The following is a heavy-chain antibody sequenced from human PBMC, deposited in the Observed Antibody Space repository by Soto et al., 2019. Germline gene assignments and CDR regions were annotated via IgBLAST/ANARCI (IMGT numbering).Heavy chain of an antibody. CDR3: ARESDRVLRFLEWLSEPYYYYGMDV. CDR2: IKQDGSEK. Sequence: GGSLRLSCAASGFTFSSYWMSWVRQAPGKGLEWVANIKQDGSEKYYVDSVKGRFTISRDNAKNSLYLQMNSLRAEDTAVYYCARESDRVLRFLEWLSEPYYYYGMDVWGQGTTVTVSS. V-gene: IGHV3-7*03. J-gene: IGHJ6*02. CDR1: GFTFSSYW. D-gene: IGHD3-3*01.